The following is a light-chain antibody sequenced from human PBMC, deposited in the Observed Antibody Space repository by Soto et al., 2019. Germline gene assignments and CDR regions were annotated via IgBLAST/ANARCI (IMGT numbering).Light chain of an antibody. Sequence: AVQLTQSPSSLSASAGDRVTITCRASQGVSISLAWYQQKPGKAPKLLIYDASSLESGVPSRFSGSGSGTDFTLTISSLQPEDFATYYCQQFNNYPLTVGGGTQVEIK. V-gene: IGKV1D-13*01. CDR2: DAS. CDR1: QGVSIS. J-gene: IGKJ4*01. CDR3: QQFNNYPLT.